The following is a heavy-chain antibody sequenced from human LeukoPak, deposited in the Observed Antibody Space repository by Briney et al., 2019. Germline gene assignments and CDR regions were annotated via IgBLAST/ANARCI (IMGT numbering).Heavy chain of an antibody. CDR2: IYYSGST. D-gene: IGHD6-13*01. Sequence: SETLYLTRTVSGGSISSYYWSWIRQPPGKGLEWIGYIYYSGSTNYNPSLKSRVTISVDTSKNQFSLKLSSVTAADTAVYYCARDMGIAAAGASDYYYYGMDVWGQGTTVTVSS. CDR1: GGSISSYY. J-gene: IGHJ6*02. CDR3: ARDMGIAAAGASDYYYYGMDV. V-gene: IGHV4-59*01.